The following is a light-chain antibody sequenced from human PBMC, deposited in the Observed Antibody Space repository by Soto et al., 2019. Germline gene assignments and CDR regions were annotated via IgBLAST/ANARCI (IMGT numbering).Light chain of an antibody. Sequence: QSVLTQPPSASGTPGQRVTISCSGSSSNIGSNTVNWYQQLPGTAPKLLIYSNNQRPSGVPDRFSVSKSGTSASLAISGLQSEDEADYYCAAWDDSLTGVVFGGGTKITVL. CDR3: AAWDDSLTGVV. CDR1: SSNIGSNT. CDR2: SNN. V-gene: IGLV1-44*01. J-gene: IGLJ2*01.